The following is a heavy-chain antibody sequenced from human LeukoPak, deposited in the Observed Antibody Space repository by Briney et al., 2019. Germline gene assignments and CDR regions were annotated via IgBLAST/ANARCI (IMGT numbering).Heavy chain of an antibody. Sequence: ASVTVSFTASGYTFMRYGISWVRQAPGQGLEWMGWISDYNGNTNYAENLEGRVTVTTDPSSSTANMELRSLTSDDTAVYYCARDHPAVVSWALENYFDYWGQGTLVTVSS. CDR3: ARDHPAVVSWALENYFDY. D-gene: IGHD5-24*01. CDR1: GYTFMRYG. CDR2: ISDYNGNT. V-gene: IGHV1-18*01. J-gene: IGHJ4*02.